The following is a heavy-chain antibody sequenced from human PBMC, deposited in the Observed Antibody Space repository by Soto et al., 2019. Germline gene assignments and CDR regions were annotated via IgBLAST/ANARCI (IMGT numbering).Heavy chain of an antibody. CDR3: AKDLISYYGEGGY. D-gene: IGHD4-17*01. Sequence: EVPLLESGGGLVQPGGSLRLSCAASGFTFSSYAMSWVRQAPGKGLEWVSAISGSGGSTYYADSVKGRFTISRDNSKNTLYLQMNSLRAEDTAVYYCAKDLISYYGEGGYWGQGTLVTVSS. V-gene: IGHV3-23*01. CDR1: GFTFSSYA. J-gene: IGHJ4*02. CDR2: ISGSGGST.